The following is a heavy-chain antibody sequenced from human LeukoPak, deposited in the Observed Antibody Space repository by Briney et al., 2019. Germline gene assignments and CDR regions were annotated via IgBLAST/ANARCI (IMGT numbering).Heavy chain of an antibody. J-gene: IGHJ6*04. V-gene: IGHV3-30-3*01. Sequence: GGPLRLSCAASGFTFNSYSMHWVRQAPGKGLEWVTAISDDETYKFYADSVKGRFTISRDNSKNTLYLQMNSLRVEDTAVYYCAELGITMIGGVWGKGTTVTISS. D-gene: IGHD3-10*02. CDR2: ISDDETYK. CDR3: AELGITMIGGV. CDR1: GFTFNSYS.